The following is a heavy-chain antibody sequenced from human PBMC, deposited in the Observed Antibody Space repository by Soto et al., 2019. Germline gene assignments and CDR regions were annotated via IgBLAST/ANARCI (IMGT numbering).Heavy chain of an antibody. V-gene: IGHV1-2*04. CDR1: GYTFTGYY. J-gene: IGHJ3*02. D-gene: IGHD5-18*01. CDR3: ARAVVSYGDAFDI. CDR2: INPNSGGT. Sequence: ASVKVSCKASGYTFTGYYMHWGRQAPGQGLEWMGWINPNSGGTNYAQKFQGWVTMTRDTSISTAYMELSRLRSDDTAVYYCARAVVSYGDAFDIWDQGTMVTVSS.